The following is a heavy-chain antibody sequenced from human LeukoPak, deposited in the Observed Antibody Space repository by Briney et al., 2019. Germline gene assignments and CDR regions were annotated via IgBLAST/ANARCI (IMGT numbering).Heavy chain of an antibody. J-gene: IGHJ4*02. CDR2: VYFSGST. V-gene: IGHV4-59*08. CDR3: ARYSELALYFDY. CDR1: DGSISSYY. D-gene: IGHD1-26*01. Sequence: SETLSLTCTVSDGSISSYYWTWIRQPPAKGREWVGYVYFSGSTYYNPSLKSRVTISVDMSKNHLSLTLRSATAADTAVYYCARYSELALYFDYWGQGTLVTVSS.